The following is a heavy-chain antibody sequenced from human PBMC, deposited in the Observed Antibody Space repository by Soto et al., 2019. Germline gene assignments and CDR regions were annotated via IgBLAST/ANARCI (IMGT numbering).Heavy chain of an antibody. D-gene: IGHD3-9*01. CDR3: ANDPLRYFDLFDY. Sequence: PGGSLRLSCAASGFTFSSYAMSWVRQAPGKGLEWVSAISGSGGSTYYADSVKGRFTISRDNSKNTLYLQMNSLRAEDTAVYYCANDPLRYFDLFDYWGQGTLVTVSS. V-gene: IGHV3-23*01. CDR2: ISGSGGST. CDR1: GFTFSSYA. J-gene: IGHJ4*02.